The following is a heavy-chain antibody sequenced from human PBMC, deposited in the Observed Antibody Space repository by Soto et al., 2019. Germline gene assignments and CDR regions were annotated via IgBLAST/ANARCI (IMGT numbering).Heavy chain of an antibody. J-gene: IGHJ4*02. CDR2: INHSGST. V-gene: IGHV4-34*01. CDR3: ARRRITMVRGREYPN. CDR1: GGSFSGYY. Sequence: QVQLQQWGAGLLKPSETLSLTCAVYGGSFSGYYWSWIRQPPGKGLEWIGEINHSGSTNYNPSLKSRVTISVDTSKNQFSLKLSSVTAADTAVYYCARRRITMVRGREYPNWGQGTLVTVSS. D-gene: IGHD3-10*01.